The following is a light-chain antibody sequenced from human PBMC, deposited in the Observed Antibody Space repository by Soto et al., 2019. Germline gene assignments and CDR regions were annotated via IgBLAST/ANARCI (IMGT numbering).Light chain of an antibody. Sequence: QSVVTQLSSVSGSPGQSITISCTGTSSDVGGYNHVSWDRHHPGKAPKLLIYDDSHRPSGVSNRFSGSKSGNTASLTTSGLQAEDEADYYCSSYTSDSHYVFGTGTKVTAL. CDR3: SSYTSDSHYV. J-gene: IGLJ1*01. CDR2: DDS. V-gene: IGLV2-14*03. CDR1: SSDVGGYNH.